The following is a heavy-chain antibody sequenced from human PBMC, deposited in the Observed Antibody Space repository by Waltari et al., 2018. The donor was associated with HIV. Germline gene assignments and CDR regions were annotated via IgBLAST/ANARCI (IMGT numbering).Heavy chain of an antibody. CDR3: ARGQNWGASYWYFGL. CDR2: VSPKSCNT. Sequence: QVQLVQSGAEVKKPGASVKVSCKASGYTFTSFDISWVRQATGHGLEWMGWVSPKSCNTGYAQKLQGRTTMPRDTPTGTAYMELSSLRAEDTAVYYCARGQNWGASYWYFGLWGRGTLVTGSS. D-gene: IGHD7-27*01. V-gene: IGHV1-8*01. J-gene: IGHJ2*01. CDR1: GYTFTSFD.